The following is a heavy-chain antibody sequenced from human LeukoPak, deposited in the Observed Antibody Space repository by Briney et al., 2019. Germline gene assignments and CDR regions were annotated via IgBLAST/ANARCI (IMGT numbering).Heavy chain of an antibody. Sequence: TGGSLRLSCAASGFTFSTYSMNWVRQAPGKGLEWVSHITSSSGTIYYADSVKGRFTISRDNAKNSLYLQMNSLRDEDTAVYYCARESLQCNGDTCYSSYYFDYWGQGTLVTVSS. V-gene: IGHV3-48*02. CDR1: GFTFSTYS. D-gene: IGHD2-15*01. CDR3: ARESLQCNGDTCYSSYYFDY. J-gene: IGHJ4*02. CDR2: ITSSSGTI.